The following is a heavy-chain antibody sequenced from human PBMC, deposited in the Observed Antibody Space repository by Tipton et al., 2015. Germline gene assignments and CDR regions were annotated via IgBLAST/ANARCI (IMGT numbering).Heavy chain of an antibody. CDR1: GDSISSSSW. V-gene: IGHV4-4*02. D-gene: IGHD2-15*01. Sequence: TLSLTCTVSGDSISSSSWWSWVRQPPGKGLEWIGEINHGGSTNYNPSLKSRVTLSVDKSKNQFSLQLNSVTAADTAVYYCARGGNNWFDPWGQGTLVTVSS. CDR3: ARGGNNWFDP. CDR2: INHGGST. J-gene: IGHJ5*02.